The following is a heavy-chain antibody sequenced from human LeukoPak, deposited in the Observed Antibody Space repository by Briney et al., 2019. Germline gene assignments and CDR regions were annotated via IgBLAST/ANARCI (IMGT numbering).Heavy chain of an antibody. Sequence: GGSLRLSCAASGFTVSSNYMSWVRQAPGKGLEWVSIIYSGDSTYYADSVKGRFTISRDNSKNTLYLQMNSLRAEDTAVYYCARSGFGVLYYYGLDVWGQGTTVTVSS. D-gene: IGHD3-10*01. J-gene: IGHJ6*02. CDR2: IYSGDST. V-gene: IGHV3-66*01. CDR3: ARSGFGVLYYYGLDV. CDR1: GFTVSSNY.